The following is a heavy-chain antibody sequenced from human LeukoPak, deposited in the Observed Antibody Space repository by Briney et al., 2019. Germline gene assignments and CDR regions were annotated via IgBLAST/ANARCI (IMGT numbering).Heavy chain of an antibody. V-gene: IGHV1-24*01. D-gene: IGHD6-13*01. Sequence: ASVKVSCKVSGYTLTELSMHWVRQAPGKGLEWMGGFDPEDGETIYAQKFQGRVTMTEDTSTDTAYMELSSLRSEDTAVYYCATSRYSSSWYPYYGMDVRGQGTTVTVSS. CDR2: FDPEDGET. CDR3: ATSRYSSSWYPYYGMDV. J-gene: IGHJ6*02. CDR1: GYTLTELS.